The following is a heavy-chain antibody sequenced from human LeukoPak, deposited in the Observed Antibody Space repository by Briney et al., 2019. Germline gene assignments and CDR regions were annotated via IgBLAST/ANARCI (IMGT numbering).Heavy chain of an antibody. CDR2: IYTSGST. CDR1: GGSISSYY. Sequence: SETLSLTCTVSGGSISSYYWSWIRQPAGKGLEWIGRIYTSGSTNYNPSLKSRVTMSVDTSKNQFSLKLSSVTAADTAVYYCARGEQLSSGYAFDIWSQGTMVTVSS. CDR3: ARGEQLSSGYAFDI. V-gene: IGHV4-4*07. J-gene: IGHJ3*02. D-gene: IGHD3-16*02.